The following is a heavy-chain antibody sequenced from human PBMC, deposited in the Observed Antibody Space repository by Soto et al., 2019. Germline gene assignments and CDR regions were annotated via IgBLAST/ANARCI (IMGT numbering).Heavy chain of an antibody. D-gene: IGHD3-10*01. CDR1: GYTFTSYA. CDR2: INAGNGNT. J-gene: IGHJ6*02. CDR3: ARDRRGVIYYYDGMDV. V-gene: IGHV1-3*01. Sequence: QVQLVQSGAEVKKPGASVKVSCKASGYTFTSYAMHWVRQAPGQRLEWMGWINAGNGNTKSSQKFQGRVTITRDTSASTAYMELSSLRSEDTAVYYCARDRRGVIYYYDGMDVWGQGTTVTVSS.